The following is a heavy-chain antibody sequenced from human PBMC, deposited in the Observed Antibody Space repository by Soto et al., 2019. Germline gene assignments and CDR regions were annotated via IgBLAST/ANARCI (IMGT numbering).Heavy chain of an antibody. J-gene: IGHJ4*02. Sequence: QVQLVQSGAEVKKPGASVKVSCKASGYTFTIYGISWVRQAPGQGLEWMGWISGYTGNTDYAQNLQDRVTLTTDASTSSVYIELRSLRSDATDLYYWARVDYYDSSGYYGYWGQGTLISVSS. V-gene: IGHV1-18*04. CDR2: ISGYTGNT. CDR3: ARVDYYDSSGYYGY. CDR1: GYTFTIYG. D-gene: IGHD3-22*01.